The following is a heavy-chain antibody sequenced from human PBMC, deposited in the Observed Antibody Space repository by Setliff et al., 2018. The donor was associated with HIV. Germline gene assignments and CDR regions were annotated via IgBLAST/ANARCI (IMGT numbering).Heavy chain of an antibody. J-gene: IGHJ4*02. CDR2: IIPIFGTA. D-gene: IGHD3-22*01. CDR1: GGTFSSYA. Sequence: ASVKVSCKASGGTFSSYATSWVRQAPGQGLEWMGGIIPIFGTANYAQKFQGRVTITADESTSTAYMELSSLRSEDTAVYYCAATYYYDSSGLHGFDYWGQGTLVTVSS. V-gene: IGHV1-69*13. CDR3: AATYYYDSSGLHGFDY.